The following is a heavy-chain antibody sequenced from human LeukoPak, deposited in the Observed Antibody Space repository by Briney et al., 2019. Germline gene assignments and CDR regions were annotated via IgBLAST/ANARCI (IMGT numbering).Heavy chain of an antibody. J-gene: IGHJ3*02. CDR3: GRVGGRSVAAKGDAFDI. V-gene: IGHV3-7*01. D-gene: IGHD6-6*01. Sequence: PGGSLRLSCAASGFTVSSNYMNWVRQAPGKGLEWVANIKQDGSEKYYVDSVKGRFTISRDNARNSMYLQMNSLRAEDTAMYYCGRVGGRSVAAKGDAFDIWGQGTMVTVSS. CDR1: GFTVSSNY. CDR2: IKQDGSEK.